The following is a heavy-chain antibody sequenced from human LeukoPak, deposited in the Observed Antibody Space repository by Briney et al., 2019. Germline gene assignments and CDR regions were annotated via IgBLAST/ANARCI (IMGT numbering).Heavy chain of an antibody. Sequence: PSETLSLTCTVSGGSISSGGYYWSWIRQPPGKGLEWIGYIYHSGSTYYNPSLKSRVTISVDRSKNQFSLKLSSVTAADTAVYYCARAPRDEQLWSYFDYWGQGTLVTVSS. CDR2: IYHSGST. J-gene: IGHJ4*02. CDR1: GGSISSGGYY. CDR3: ARAPRDEQLWSYFDY. D-gene: IGHD5-18*01. V-gene: IGHV4-30-2*01.